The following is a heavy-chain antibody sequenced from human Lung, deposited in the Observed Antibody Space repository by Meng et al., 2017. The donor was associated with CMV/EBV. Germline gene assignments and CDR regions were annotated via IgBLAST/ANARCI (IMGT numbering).Heavy chain of an antibody. V-gene: IGHV3-7*01. CDR1: GFSLSAYW. J-gene: IGHJ6*02. CDR3: VRGRGLDA. CDR2: IKEDGSER. D-gene: IGHD6-25*01. Sequence: GESLKISCAASGFSLSAYWMAWVRQAPGQGLEWVANIKEDGSERDYVDSVEGRFTISRDSSRNSLFLEMNSLRVGDTAVYYCVRGRGLDAWGQGPTVTVSS.